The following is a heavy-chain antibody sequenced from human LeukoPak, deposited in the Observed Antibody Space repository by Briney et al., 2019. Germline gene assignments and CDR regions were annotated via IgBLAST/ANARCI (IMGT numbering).Heavy chain of an antibody. D-gene: IGHD7-27*01. J-gene: IGHJ4*02. CDR3: AKDGGLWVSAHWGDS. CDR2: LTTSDGNT. Sequence: SGGSLRLSCAASGFTYSSYTRSWVRQAPANGLEWVSTLTTSDGNTYYADSVKGRFTVSRDNSKNTLFLQMNSLRAEDTAVYYCAKDGGLWVSAHWGDSWGRGTLVTVSS. V-gene: IGHV3-23*01. CDR1: GFTYSSYT.